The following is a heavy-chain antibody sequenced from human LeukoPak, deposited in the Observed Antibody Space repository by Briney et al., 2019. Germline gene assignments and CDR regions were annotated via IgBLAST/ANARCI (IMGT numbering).Heavy chain of an antibody. Sequence: GGSLRLSCVASGFSLSSYNMDWVRQAPGKGLEWVANIKQHGSEKYYVDSVKGRFTISRDNAKNSLYLQMNSLRAEDTAVYYCARDKIVGATYFDYWGQGTLVTVSS. J-gene: IGHJ4*02. CDR2: IKQHGSEK. D-gene: IGHD1-26*01. CDR1: GFSLSSYN. CDR3: ARDKIVGATYFDY. V-gene: IGHV3-7*01.